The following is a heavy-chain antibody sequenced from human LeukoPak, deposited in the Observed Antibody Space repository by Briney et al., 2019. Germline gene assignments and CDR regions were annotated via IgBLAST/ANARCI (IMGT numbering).Heavy chain of an antibody. V-gene: IGHV4-34*01. CDR1: GGSFSGYY. CDR2: INHSGST. J-gene: IGHJ4*02. D-gene: IGHD5-12*01. Sequence: SETLSLTCAVYGGSFSGYYRSWIRQPPGKGLEWIGEINHSGSTNYNPSLKSRVTISVDTSKNQFSLKLSSVTAADTAVYYCARVEGDGYNSTCFDYWGQGTLVTVSS. CDR3: ARVEGDGYNSTCFDY.